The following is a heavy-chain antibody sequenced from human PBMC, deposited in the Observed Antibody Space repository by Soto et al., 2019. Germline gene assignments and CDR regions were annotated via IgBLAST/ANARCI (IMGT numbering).Heavy chain of an antibody. J-gene: IGHJ4*02. Sequence: QVQLVQSGAEVKKPGASVKVSCKASGYSFSRSAFSWMRQAPGQVLEWMGWISAANGNTNYAQKLQGRVTMTTDTSTSTAYMELRSQRSDDSAVYYCARDPPPPDYWGQGSMGTVTS. CDR2: ISAANGNT. V-gene: IGHV1-18*01. CDR3: ARDPPPPDY. CDR1: GYSFSRSA.